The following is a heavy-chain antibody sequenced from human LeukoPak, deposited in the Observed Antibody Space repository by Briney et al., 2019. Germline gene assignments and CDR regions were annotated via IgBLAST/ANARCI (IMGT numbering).Heavy chain of an antibody. D-gene: IGHD6-19*01. CDR2: IYYSGST. CDR3: ARGGGWTPNYYYGMDV. V-gene: IGHV4-59*01. Sequence: PSETLSLTCSVSGGSISSYYWSWIRQPPGKGLEWIGYIYYSGSTNHNPSLKSRVTISVDTSKNQFSLKLSSVTAADTAVYYCARGGGWTPNYYYGMDVWGQGTTVTVSS. J-gene: IGHJ6*02. CDR1: GGSISSYY.